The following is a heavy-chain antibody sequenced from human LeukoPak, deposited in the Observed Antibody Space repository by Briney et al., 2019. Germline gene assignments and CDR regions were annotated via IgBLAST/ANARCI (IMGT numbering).Heavy chain of an antibody. D-gene: IGHD3-22*01. CDR2: TYYRSKWYN. CDR1: GDSFSSNSAA. V-gene: IGHV6-1*01. J-gene: IGHJ5*02. CDR3: ARDGVYYYDSSGPGFDP. Sequence: SQTLSLTCAISGDSFSSNSAAWNWIRQSPSRGLEWLGRTYYRSKWYNDYAVSVKSRITINPDTSKNQFSLQLNSVTPEDTAVYYCARDGVYYYDSSGPGFDPWGQGTLVTVSS.